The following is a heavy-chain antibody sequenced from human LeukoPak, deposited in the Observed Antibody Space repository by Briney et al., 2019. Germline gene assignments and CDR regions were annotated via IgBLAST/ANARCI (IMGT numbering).Heavy chain of an antibody. CDR2: TQYDGEKE. CDR3: ARGRNAFDI. J-gene: IGHJ3*02. CDR1: GVSLSDYG. V-gene: IGHV3-30*02. D-gene: IGHD3-10*01. Sequence: GGSLRLSCEASGVSLSDYGMHWVRQAPGKGLEWVAFTQYDGEKEYHVDSVRGRSTISRDNSKNTLYLQMNSLRVEDTAVYYCARGRNAFDIWGQGTMVTVSS.